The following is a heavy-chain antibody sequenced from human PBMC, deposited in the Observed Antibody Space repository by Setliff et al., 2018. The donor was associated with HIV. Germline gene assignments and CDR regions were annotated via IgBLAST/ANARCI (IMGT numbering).Heavy chain of an antibody. CDR2: IIPMFGTT. CDR3: ARDNGLLPQPHYYHYSMDV. CDR1: GGTFNSYG. Sequence: SVKVSCKTSGGTFNSYGISSVRQAPGQGLEWMGGIIPMFGTTNYAPKFQGRVTITADDSTKTAYVVFTSLRSDDTAIFYCARDNGLLPQPHYYHYSMDVWG. V-gene: IGHV1-69*13. J-gene: IGHJ6*03. D-gene: IGHD2-8*01.